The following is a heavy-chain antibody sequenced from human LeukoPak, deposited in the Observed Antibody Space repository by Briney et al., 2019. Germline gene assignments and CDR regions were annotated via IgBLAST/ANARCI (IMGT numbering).Heavy chain of an antibody. J-gene: IGHJ4*02. CDR3: AKDGALSTSWYFYCDY. CDR2: ITDSGDTT. D-gene: IGHD2-2*01. CDR1: GFTFSSFA. V-gene: IGHV3-23*01. Sequence: PGGSLRLSCAASGFTFSSFAMSWVRQAPGKGLEWVSTITDSGDTTYSADSVKGRFTISRDNSKNTLYLQMNSLRAEDTAVYYCAKDGALSTSWYFYCDYWGQGTLVTVSP.